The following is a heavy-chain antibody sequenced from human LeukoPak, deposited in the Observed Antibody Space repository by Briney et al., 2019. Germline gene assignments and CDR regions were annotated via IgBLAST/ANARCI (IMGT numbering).Heavy chain of an antibody. Sequence: SETLSLTCAVYGGSFSGYYWSWIRQPPGKGLEWIGEINHSGSTNYNPSLKSRVTISVDTSKNQFSLKLSSVTAADTAVYYCARGPPPDTAMVTLDYWGQGTLVTVSS. V-gene: IGHV4-34*01. CDR1: GGSFSGYY. CDR2: INHSGST. CDR3: ARGPPPDTAMVTLDY. D-gene: IGHD5-18*01. J-gene: IGHJ4*02.